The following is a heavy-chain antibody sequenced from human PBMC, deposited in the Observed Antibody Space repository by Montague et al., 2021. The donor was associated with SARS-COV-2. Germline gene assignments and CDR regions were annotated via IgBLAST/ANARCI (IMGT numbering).Heavy chain of an antibody. CDR3: ARDARYDFWSGYYFDY. J-gene: IGHJ4*02. D-gene: IGHD3-3*01. Sequence: SLRLSCAASVFTFSSYSMHLVRQAPGKGLEWVAVISYDVSNKYYPHSFXVRFTISRDNSKSTLYLQMNSLRAEDTAVYYCARDARYDFWSGYYFDYWGQGTLVTVSS. CDR2: ISYDVSNK. CDR1: VFTFSSYS. V-gene: IGHV3-30*04.